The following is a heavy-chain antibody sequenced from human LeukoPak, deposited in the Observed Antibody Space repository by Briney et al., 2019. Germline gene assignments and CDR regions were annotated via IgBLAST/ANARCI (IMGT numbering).Heavy chain of an antibody. CDR1: GYSFTSYW. V-gene: IGHV5-51*01. J-gene: IGHJ3*01. Sequence: GESLKISCKGSGYSFTSYWIDWVRHMPGKGLEWMGFIYPGDSDTRYSPSFQGQVTISVDKSISTAYLQWSSLKASDTAMYYCARESGPRSGFTWGQGTMVTVFS. CDR3: ARESGPRSGFT. D-gene: IGHD3-3*01. CDR2: IYPGDSDT.